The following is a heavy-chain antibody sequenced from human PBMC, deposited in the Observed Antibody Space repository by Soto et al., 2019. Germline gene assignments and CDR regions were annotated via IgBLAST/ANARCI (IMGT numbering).Heavy chain of an antibody. V-gene: IGHV3-7*01. D-gene: IGHD6-19*01. CDR2: IKQDGSEN. CDR1: GFTFSSYW. CDR3: AREEADSSADLNDP. J-gene: IGHJ5*02. Sequence: EVQLVESGGGLVQPGGSLRLSCAASGFTFSSYWMSWVRQAPGKGLEWVANIKQDGSENYQVYSVKGRFTISRDNAKNSLYLQMNSLRAEDTAVYYCAREEADSSADLNDPWGQGTLVTVSS.